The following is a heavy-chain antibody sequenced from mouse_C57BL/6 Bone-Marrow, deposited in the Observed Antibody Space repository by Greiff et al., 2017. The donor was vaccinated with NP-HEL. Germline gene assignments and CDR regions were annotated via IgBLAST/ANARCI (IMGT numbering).Heavy chain of an antibody. CDR1: GYTFTSYG. Sequence: QVQLQQSGAELARPGASVKLSCKASGYTFTSYGISWVKQRPGQGLEWIGEIYPRSGNIYYNEKFKGKATLTADKSSSTAYLELPSLTSEDSAVYFCARWDYYGSSYVFDYWGQGTTLTVSS. J-gene: IGHJ2*01. D-gene: IGHD1-1*01. CDR2: IYPRSGNI. CDR3: ARWDYYGSSYVFDY. V-gene: IGHV1-81*01.